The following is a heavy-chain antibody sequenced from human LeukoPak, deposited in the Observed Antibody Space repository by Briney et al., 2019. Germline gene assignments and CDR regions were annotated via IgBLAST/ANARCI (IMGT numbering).Heavy chain of an antibody. CDR3: ARDRSPMIVVATDAFDI. D-gene: IGHD3-22*01. J-gene: IGHJ3*02. CDR1: GCTFTGYY. V-gene: IGHV1-2*02. Sequence: ASVKVSFKASGCTFTGYYIHWVRQAPGQGLEWMGWIYPKNGGTKYAQKFQGRVTMARDTSVSTAYMELSSLRSDDTAVYYCARDRSPMIVVATDAFDIWGQGTMVTVSS. CDR2: IYPKNGGT.